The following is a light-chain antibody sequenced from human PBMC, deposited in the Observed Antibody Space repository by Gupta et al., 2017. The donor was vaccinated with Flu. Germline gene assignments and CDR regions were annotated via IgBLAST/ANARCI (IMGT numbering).Light chain of an antibody. J-gene: IGLJ3*02. CDR2: ASD. CDR3: QLYDDANLCV. V-gene: IGLV6-57*01. CDR1: TCSIATNF. Sequence: VWESRRQTVTITRNRSTCSIATNFVQWFQQRPGSFPTTVIYASDRRPSGVPNRFSGSIDRSSHSASLTISVLRTDDEADYYGQLYDDANLCVFGGGTRLTVL.